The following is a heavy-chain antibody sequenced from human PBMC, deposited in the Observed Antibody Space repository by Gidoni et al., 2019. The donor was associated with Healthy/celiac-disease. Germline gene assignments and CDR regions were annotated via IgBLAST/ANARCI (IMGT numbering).Heavy chain of an antibody. J-gene: IGHJ4*02. CDR1: GYSISSGYY. V-gene: IGHV4-38-2*02. D-gene: IGHD3-22*01. CDR3: AREFESLGYDSSGYYTDY. CDR2: IYHSGST. Sequence: QVQLQESGPGLVKPSETLSLTCAVSGYSISSGYYWGWIRQPPGKGLEWIGSIYHSGSTYDNPSLKSRVTISVDTSKNQFSLKLSSVTAADTAVYYCAREFESLGYDSSGYYTDYWGQGTLVTVSS.